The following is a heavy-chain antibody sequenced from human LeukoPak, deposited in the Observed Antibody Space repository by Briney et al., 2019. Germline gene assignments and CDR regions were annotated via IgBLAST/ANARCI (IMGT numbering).Heavy chain of an antibody. CDR1: GYTFTSYY. CDR2: INPSGGST. Sequence: ASVKVSCKASGYTFTSYYMHWVRQAPGQGLEWMGIINPSGGSTSYAQKFQGRVTMTRDMSTSTVYMELSSLRSEDTAVYYCATHASIAAAGTSQLDYWGQGTLVTVSS. J-gene: IGHJ4*02. V-gene: IGHV1-46*01. D-gene: IGHD6-13*01. CDR3: ATHASIAAAGTSQLDY.